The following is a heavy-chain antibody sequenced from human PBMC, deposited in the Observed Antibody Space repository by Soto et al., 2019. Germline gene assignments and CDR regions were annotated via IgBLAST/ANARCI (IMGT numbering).Heavy chain of an antibody. D-gene: IGHD5-12*01. CDR2: IYYSGST. J-gene: IGHJ4*02. CDR1: GGSISSGGYY. Sequence: QVQLQESGPGLVKPSQTLSLTCTVSGGSISSGGYYWSWIRQHPGKGLEWIGYIYYSGSTYYNPSLKIRVTISVDTYKNQFTLKLSSVTAADTAVYYCARGANIVATIGGVIDYWGQGTLVTVSS. CDR3: ARGANIVATIGGVIDY. V-gene: IGHV4-31*03.